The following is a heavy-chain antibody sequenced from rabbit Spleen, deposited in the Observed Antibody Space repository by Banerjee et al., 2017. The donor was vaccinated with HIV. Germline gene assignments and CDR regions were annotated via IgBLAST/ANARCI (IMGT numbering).Heavy chain of an antibody. Sequence: QEQLVESGGGLVKPEGSLTLTCKASGFDLSRYYHMCWVRQAPGKGLEWIACIYVGSGGSTYYATWEKGQFTISKTTSTTVTLQMTSLTAADTAPYFSTRKSDLWGPGTLVTV. CDR2: IYVGSGGST. J-gene: IGHJ6*01. CDR3: TRKSDL. D-gene: IGHD2-1*01. CDR1: GFDLSRYYH. V-gene: IGHV1S45*01.